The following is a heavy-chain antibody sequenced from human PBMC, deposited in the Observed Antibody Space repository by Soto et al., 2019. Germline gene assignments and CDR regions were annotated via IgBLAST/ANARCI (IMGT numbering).Heavy chain of an antibody. D-gene: IGHD3-22*01. V-gene: IGHV4-30-4*01. CDR3: ARGHRLITMIVVGLPGGFDP. CDR1: GGSISSGDYY. Sequence: SETMSLTCTVSGGSISSGDYYWSWIRQPAGKGLEWIGYIYYSGSTYYNPSLKSRVTISVDTSKNQFSLKLSSVTAADTAVYYCARGHRLITMIVVGLPGGFDPWGQGTLVTVS. CDR2: IYYSGST. J-gene: IGHJ5*02.